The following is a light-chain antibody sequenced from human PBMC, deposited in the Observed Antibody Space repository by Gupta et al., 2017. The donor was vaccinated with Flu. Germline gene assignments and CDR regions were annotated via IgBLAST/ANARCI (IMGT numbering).Light chain of an antibody. V-gene: IGLV3-10*01. CDR3: YSAEGSGHNEGV. Sequence: SYELPQPPSVSVSPGQTARITCSGDALPKKYAYWYQQKSGQAPVLVISEDTKRRPGIPERFSASSSGTRATLTISGAQREEEADYYCYSAEGSGHNEGVFGGGTKLTVL. J-gene: IGLJ3*02. CDR2: EDT. CDR1: ALPKKY.